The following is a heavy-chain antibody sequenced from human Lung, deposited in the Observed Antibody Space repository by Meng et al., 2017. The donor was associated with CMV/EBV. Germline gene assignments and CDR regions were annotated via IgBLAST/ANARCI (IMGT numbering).Heavy chain of an antibody. D-gene: IGHD2-2*02. CDR1: GGTFSSYA. CDR3: ARERTGDCSSTSCYNYYYYYGMDV. CDR2: IIPVFAIA. Sequence: SXXVSXKASGGTFSSYAFSWVRQAPGQGLEWMGGIIPVFAIANYAQKFQGRITITTDESTSTAYMELSSLRSEDTAVYYCARERTGDCSSTSCYNYYYYYGMDVWXQGTTVTVSS. V-gene: IGHV1-69*05. J-gene: IGHJ6*02.